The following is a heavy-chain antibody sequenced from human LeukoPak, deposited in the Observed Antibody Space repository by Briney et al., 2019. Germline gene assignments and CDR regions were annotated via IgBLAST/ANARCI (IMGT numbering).Heavy chain of an antibody. CDR1: GFTFRTYG. D-gene: IGHD3-10*01. V-gene: IGHV3-30*02. Sequence: GGSLRLSCAASGFTFRTYGMHWVRQAPGKGLEWVAFISYDGSHEYYADSVKGRFTISRDNSKDTLYLQMNSLRPEDTAVYSCAKGYGSGSYSIDYWGQGTLVTVSS. J-gene: IGHJ4*02. CDR2: ISYDGSHE. CDR3: AKGYGSGSYSIDY.